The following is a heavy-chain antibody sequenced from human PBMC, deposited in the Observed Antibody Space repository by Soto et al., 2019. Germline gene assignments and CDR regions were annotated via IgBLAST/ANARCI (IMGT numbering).Heavy chain of an antibody. Sequence: EVQLLESGGGLVQPGGALRLSCAASGFTFSSHAMSWVRQAPGKGLEWISSISGGSEGAYYADSVKGRFTISRDNSKNTLYLQMNSLRVDDPAVYYCARDLWWYLHWGQGTLVTVSS. D-gene: IGHD2-15*01. J-gene: IGHJ4*02. CDR1: GFTFSSHA. CDR2: ISGGSEGA. V-gene: IGHV3-23*01. CDR3: ARDLWWYLH.